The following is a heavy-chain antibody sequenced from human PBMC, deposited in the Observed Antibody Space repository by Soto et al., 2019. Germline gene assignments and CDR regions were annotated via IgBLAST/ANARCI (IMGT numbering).Heavy chain of an antibody. V-gene: IGHV3-7*05. Sequence: GGSLRLSCAASGFTFSSYWMSWVRQAPGKGLEWVANIKQDGSEKYYVDSVKGRFTISRDNAKNSLYLQMNSLRAEDTAVYYCARVGHRVVVPAANNYGLDGWGQGTTVTVAS. CDR3: ARVGHRVVVPAANNYGLDG. CDR2: IKQDGSEK. J-gene: IGHJ6*02. D-gene: IGHD2-2*01. CDR1: GFTFSSYW.